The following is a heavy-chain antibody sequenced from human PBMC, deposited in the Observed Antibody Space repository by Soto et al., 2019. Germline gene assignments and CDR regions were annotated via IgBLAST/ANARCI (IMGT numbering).Heavy chain of an antibody. Sequence: QVQVVESGGGVVQPGRSLRLSCAASGFPVSTYSMYWIRQAPGKGLEWVALISYDGTKKDYADSVKGRFTISRDNSKNLFYLKRNSGKTDDRAVYYCGRGGGTGEGSDLGYNWSNPWGQGTLVTVSS. V-gene: IGHV3-30-3*01. J-gene: IGHJ5*02. CDR3: GRGGGTGEGSDLGYNWSNP. D-gene: IGHD3-16*01. CDR1: GFPVSTYS. CDR2: ISYDGTKK.